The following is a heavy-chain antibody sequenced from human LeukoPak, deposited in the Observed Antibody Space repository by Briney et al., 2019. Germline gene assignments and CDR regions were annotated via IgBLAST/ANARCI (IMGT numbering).Heavy chain of an antibody. CDR3: ARVMGTSDRENYLGY. D-gene: IGHD1-7*01. CDR2: INHSGST. CDR1: GGSFSDYY. J-gene: IGHJ4*02. Sequence: PSETLSLTCAVYGGSFSDYYWNWIRQPPGKGLEWIGEINHSGSTNHNPSLKSRVTISVDTSKSQFSLKLSSVTAADTAVYYCARVMGTSDRENYLGYWGQGTLVTVSS. V-gene: IGHV4-34*01.